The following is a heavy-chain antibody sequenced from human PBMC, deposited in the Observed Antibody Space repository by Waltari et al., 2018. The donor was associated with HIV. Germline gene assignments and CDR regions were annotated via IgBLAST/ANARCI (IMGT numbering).Heavy chain of an antibody. J-gene: IGHJ4*02. V-gene: IGHV3-21*02. CDR1: GLTFSTDP. CDR3: ARQQLGSGALDL. CDR2: ISSVTSYI. D-gene: IGHD3-10*02. Sequence: EVQLVESGGGLVKPGGSLRLSCTASGLTFSTDPMNWVRQAPGKGLGGVSAISSVTSYIYYADAVTGRFTVSRDNAKNSLFLKMNSLRADDTAVYYCARQQLGSGALDLWGQGTLVTVSS.